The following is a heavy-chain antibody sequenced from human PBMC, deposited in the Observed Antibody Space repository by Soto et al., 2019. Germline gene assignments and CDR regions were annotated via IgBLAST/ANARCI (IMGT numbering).Heavy chain of an antibody. CDR1: GGSISSADYF. J-gene: IGHJ6*02. V-gene: IGHV4-30-4*01. CDR3: ARVGAGAAAGTGYYYGMDV. Sequence: SETLSLTCTVSGGSISSADYFWSWIRQPPGKGLEWIGYIYNSGYTYDNPSLRSRVTISIDTSKNQFSLKLRSVTAADTAVYYCARVGAGAAAGTGYYYGMDVWGQGTTVTVSS. CDR2: IYNSGYT. D-gene: IGHD6-13*01.